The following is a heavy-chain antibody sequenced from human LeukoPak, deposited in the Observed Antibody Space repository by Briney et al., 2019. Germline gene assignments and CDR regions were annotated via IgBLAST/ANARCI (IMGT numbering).Heavy chain of an antibody. J-gene: IGHJ4*02. CDR1: GFTFSSYG. CDR2: INGDGSVT. V-gene: IGHV3-74*01. D-gene: IGHD3-22*01. Sequence: GGSLRLSCAASGFTFSSYGMSWVRQAPGEGLEWVSHINGDGSVTRYADSVKGRFTISRDNAKNTLYLQMNSLRAEDTAVYYCARSSGYLFDHWGQGTLVTVSS. CDR3: ARSSGYLFDH.